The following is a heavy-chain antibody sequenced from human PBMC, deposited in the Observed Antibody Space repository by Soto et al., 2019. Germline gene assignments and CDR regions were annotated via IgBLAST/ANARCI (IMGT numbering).Heavy chain of an antibody. Sequence: EVQLVESGGGLVQPGGSLRLSCAASGFTFSTYWMHWIRQVPGKGLEWVSRINSEASHTYDADSVKGQFAISRDNAKNTLHLEMNSLRAEDTAVYYCVRDGHCITTRCYGNWFAPWGQGTLVTVSS. J-gene: IGHJ5*02. V-gene: IGHV3-74*01. CDR2: INSEASHT. D-gene: IGHD2-2*01. CDR3: VRDGHCITTRCYGNWFAP. CDR1: GFTFSTYW.